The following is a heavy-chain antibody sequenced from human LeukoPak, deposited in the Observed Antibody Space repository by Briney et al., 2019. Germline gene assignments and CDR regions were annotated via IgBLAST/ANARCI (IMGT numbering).Heavy chain of an antibody. J-gene: IGHJ4*02. CDR3: AGDSAGNDY. V-gene: IGHV3-7*01. Sequence: PGGSLRLSCAASGATFSKYGMKWVRQAPGKGLEWVANIKQDGSEKYYVDSVKGRFTISRDNAKNSLYLQMNSLRAEDTAMYYCAGDSAGNDYWGQGTLVTVSS. CDR2: IKQDGSEK. D-gene: IGHD6-13*01. CDR1: GATFSKYG.